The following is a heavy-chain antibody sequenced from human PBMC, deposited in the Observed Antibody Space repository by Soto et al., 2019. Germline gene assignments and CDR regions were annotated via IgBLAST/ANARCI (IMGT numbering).Heavy chain of an antibody. D-gene: IGHD3-3*01. CDR2: ISGSGSST. J-gene: IGHJ4*02. V-gene: IGHV3-23*01. CDR3: VKGSSYTGDFWTGYFFDF. Sequence: GSLRLSCAASGFTLSSYAMSWVRQAPGKGLEWVSGISGSGSSTYNAASVMGRFSLSRDVSTNTLYLQMNSLRAEDTALYYCVKGSSYTGDFWTGYFFDFWGQGTLVTVSS. CDR1: GFTLSSYA.